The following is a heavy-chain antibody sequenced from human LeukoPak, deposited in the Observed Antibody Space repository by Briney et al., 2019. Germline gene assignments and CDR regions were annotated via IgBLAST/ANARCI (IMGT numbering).Heavy chain of an antibody. CDR2: IYYSGST. CDR3: ARGGYDFWSGANNWFDP. V-gene: IGHV4-59*11. Sequence: SETLSLTCTVSGGSISSHYWSWIRQPPGKGLEWIGYIYYSGSTNYNPSLKSRVTISVDTSKNQFSLKLSSVTAADTAVYYCARGGYDFWSGANNWFDPWGQGTLVTVSS. J-gene: IGHJ5*02. CDR1: GGSISSHY. D-gene: IGHD3-3*01.